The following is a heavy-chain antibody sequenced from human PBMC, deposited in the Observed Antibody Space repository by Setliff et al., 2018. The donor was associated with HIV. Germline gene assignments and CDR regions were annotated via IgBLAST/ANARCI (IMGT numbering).Heavy chain of an antibody. V-gene: IGHV4-4*08. Sequence: PSETLSLTCTVSGGSISSYYWSWIRQPPGKGLEWIGYIYTSGSTNYNPSLKSRVTISVDTSKNQFSLKLSSVTAADTAVYYCATSTVTTFLDYYYCMDVWGKGTTVTVS. CDR3: ATSTVTTFLDYYYCMDV. J-gene: IGHJ6*03. CDR1: GGSISSYY. CDR2: IYTSGST. D-gene: IGHD4-4*01.